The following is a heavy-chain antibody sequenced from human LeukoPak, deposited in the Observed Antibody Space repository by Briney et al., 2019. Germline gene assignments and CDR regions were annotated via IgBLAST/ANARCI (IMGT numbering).Heavy chain of an antibody. CDR1: GYSISSGYY. V-gene: IGHV4-61*01. Sequence: SETLSLTCAVSGYSISSGYYWGWIRQPPGKGLEWIGYIYYSGSTNYNPSLKSRVTISVDTSKNQFSLKLSSVTAADTAVYYCARVGYCSGGSCYWFDPWGQGTLVTVSS. D-gene: IGHD2-15*01. CDR2: IYYSGST. CDR3: ARVGYCSGGSCYWFDP. J-gene: IGHJ5*02.